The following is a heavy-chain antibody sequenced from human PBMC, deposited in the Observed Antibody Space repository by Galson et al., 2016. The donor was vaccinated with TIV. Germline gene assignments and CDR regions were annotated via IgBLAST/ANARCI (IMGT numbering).Heavy chain of an antibody. CDR2: ISDTSTYT. CDR1: GFAFRDFY. V-gene: IGHV3-11*05. J-gene: IGHJ4*02. D-gene: IGHD2-21*02. CDR3: ARDDGDWGSGVVNY. Sequence: SLRLSCAGSGFAFRDFYMSWIRQAPGKGLEWISYISDTSTYTDYADSVKGRFTISRGNPRKSLYLQMNSLRVDDTAVYYCARDDGDWGSGVVNYWGQGILVTVSS.